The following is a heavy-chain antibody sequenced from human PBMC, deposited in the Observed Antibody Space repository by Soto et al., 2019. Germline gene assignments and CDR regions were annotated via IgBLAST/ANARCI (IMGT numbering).Heavy chain of an antibody. D-gene: IGHD1-26*01. CDR1: GFTFSSYA. CDR2: ISYDGSNK. Sequence: PGGSLRLSCAASGFTFSSYAMHWVRQAPGKGLEWVAVISYDGSNKYYADSVKGRFTISRDNSKNTLYLQMNSLRVEDTAVYYCSGGVGDAFWGQGTQVTVS. J-gene: IGHJ4*02. CDR3: SGGVGDAF. V-gene: IGHV3-30-3*01.